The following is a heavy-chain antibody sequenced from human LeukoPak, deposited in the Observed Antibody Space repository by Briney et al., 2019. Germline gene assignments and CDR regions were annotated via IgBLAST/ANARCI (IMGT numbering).Heavy chain of an antibody. D-gene: IGHD3-10*01. CDR2: ISWDGGST. Sequence: GGSLRLSCAASGFTFDDYTMHWVRQAPGKGLEWVSLISWDGGSTYYADSVKGRFTISRDNSKNSLYLQMNSLRTEGTALYYCAKDISYYGSGSYYGMDVWGQGTTVTVSS. CDR1: GFTFDDYT. J-gene: IGHJ6*02. V-gene: IGHV3-43*01. CDR3: AKDISYYGSGSYYGMDV.